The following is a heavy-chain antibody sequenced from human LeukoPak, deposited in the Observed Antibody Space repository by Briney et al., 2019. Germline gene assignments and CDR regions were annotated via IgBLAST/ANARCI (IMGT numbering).Heavy chain of an antibody. D-gene: IGHD3-22*01. CDR2: IYPGDSDT. CDR1: GYSFTGYW. CDR3: ARLGDYYDSSGYYDY. J-gene: IGHJ4*02. Sequence: GESLKISCKGSGYSFTGYWIGWVRQMPGKGLEWMGIIYPGDSDTRYRPSFQGQVTISADKSISTAYLQWSSLKASDTAMYYCARLGDYYDSSGYYDYWGQGTLVTVSS. V-gene: IGHV5-51*01.